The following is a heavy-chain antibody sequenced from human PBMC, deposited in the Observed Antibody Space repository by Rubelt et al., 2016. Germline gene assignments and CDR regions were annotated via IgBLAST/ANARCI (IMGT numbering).Heavy chain of an antibody. V-gene: IGHV1-18*01. CDR2: ISAYNGNT. J-gene: IGHJ4*02. CDR1: GYTFTSYG. D-gene: IGHD3-22*01. CDR3: ARVYDSSDTYYFDY. Sequence: QVQLVQSGAEVKKPGASVKVSCKASGYTFTSYGISWVRQAPGQGLEWMGWISAYNGNTNYAQKLQGRVTMTTDKSKSTAYMELRSLRSDDAAVYYCARVYDSSDTYYFDYWGQGTLVTVSS.